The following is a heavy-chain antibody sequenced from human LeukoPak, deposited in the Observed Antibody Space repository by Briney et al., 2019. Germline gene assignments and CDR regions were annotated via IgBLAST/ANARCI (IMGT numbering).Heavy chain of an antibody. CDR2: ISDSGGST. V-gene: IGHV3-23*01. J-gene: IGHJ3*02. CDR3: EKSLPENAFDI. CDR1: GFPFSSYA. Sequence: PGGSLSLSCAASGFPFSSYAMSWVRQAPGKGLEWVSGISDSGGSTYYADSVKGGFTISRDTSKNTPYLQMNSLRAEDTAVYYCEKSLPENAFDIWSQGTMVTVHS.